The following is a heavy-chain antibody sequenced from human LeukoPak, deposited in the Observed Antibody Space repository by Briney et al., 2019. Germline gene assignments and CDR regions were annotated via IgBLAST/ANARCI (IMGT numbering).Heavy chain of an antibody. CDR3: ARGGVGATFEYWFDP. CDR2: INHSGST. D-gene: IGHD1-26*01. V-gene: IGHV4-34*01. J-gene: IGHJ5*02. Sequence: SETLSLTCAVYGGSFSGYYWSWIRQPPGKGLEWIGEINHSGSTNYNPSLKSRVTISVDTSKTQFSLKLSSATAADTAVYYCARGGVGATFEYWFDPWGQGTLVTVSS. CDR1: GGSFSGYY.